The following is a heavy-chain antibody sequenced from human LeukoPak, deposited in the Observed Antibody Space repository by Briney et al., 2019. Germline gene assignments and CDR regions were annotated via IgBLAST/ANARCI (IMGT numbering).Heavy chain of an antibody. V-gene: IGHV4-30-2*01. CDR2: IYHSGST. D-gene: IGHD2-2*01. CDR1: GGSISSGGYS. Sequence: SQTLSLTCAVSGGSISSGGYSWSWIRQPPGKGLEWIGYIYHSGSTYYNPSLKSRVTISVDRSKNQFSLKPSSVTAADTAVYYCAGSPLGYCSSTSCYENWFDPWGREPWSLSPQ. CDR3: AGSPLGYCSSTSCYENWFDP. J-gene: IGHJ5*02.